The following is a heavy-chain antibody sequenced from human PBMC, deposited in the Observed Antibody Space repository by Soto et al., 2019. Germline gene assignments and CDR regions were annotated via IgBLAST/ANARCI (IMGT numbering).Heavy chain of an antibody. CDR3: ARDLTSGDY. CDR2: IIPSGGST. J-gene: IGHJ4*02. CDR1: GCTFSSYT. D-gene: IGHD7-27*01. Sequence: GASVKVYCKASGCTFSSYTISWVRQAPGQGLEWMGIIIPSGGSTSYAQKFQGRVTLARDTFTNTVYMELSSLRSEDTAIYYCARDLTSGDYWGQGTLVTVSS. V-gene: IGHV1-46*01.